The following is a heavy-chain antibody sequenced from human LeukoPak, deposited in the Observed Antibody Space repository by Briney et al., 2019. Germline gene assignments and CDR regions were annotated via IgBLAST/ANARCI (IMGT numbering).Heavy chain of an antibody. D-gene: IGHD3-10*01. Sequence: SLRLSCAASGFTFDDYAMHWVRQAPGKGLEWVSGISWNSGSIGYADSVKGRFTISRDNAKNTLFLQMSSLRVEDTAVYYCARGADHGGSYYPDWGQGTRVTVSS. J-gene: IGHJ4*02. CDR2: ISWNSGSI. V-gene: IGHV3-9*01. CDR1: GFTFDDYA. CDR3: ARGADHGGSYYPD.